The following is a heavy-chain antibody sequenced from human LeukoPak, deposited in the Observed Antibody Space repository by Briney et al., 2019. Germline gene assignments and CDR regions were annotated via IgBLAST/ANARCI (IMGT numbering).Heavy chain of an antibody. CDR2: ISSSSSTI. CDR3: AKLRTNNDYYDSSGYYSFCDY. D-gene: IGHD3-22*01. V-gene: IGHV3-48*01. CDR1: GFTFSSYS. Sequence: GSLRLSCAASGFTFSSYSMNWVRQAPGKGLEWVSYISSSSSTIYYADSVKGRFTISRDNSKNTLYLQMNSLRAEDTAVYYCAKLRTNNDYYDSSGYYSFCDYWGQGTLVTVSS. J-gene: IGHJ4*02.